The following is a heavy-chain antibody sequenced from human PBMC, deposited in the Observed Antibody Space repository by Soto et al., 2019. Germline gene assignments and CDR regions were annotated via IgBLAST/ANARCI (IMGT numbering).Heavy chain of an antibody. CDR3: ARGGGSYYGSDLLFDY. V-gene: IGHV3-21*06. CDR2: ITSSSSYI. Sequence: EVQLVESGGGLVQPGGSLRLSCAASGFTFSSYSMNWVRQAPGKGLEWVSSITSSSSYIYSADSVKGRFTISRDNAKNSLYLEMTSLRAEDTGVYYCARGGGSYYGSDLLFDYWGQGTLVTVSS. CDR1: GFTFSSYS. D-gene: IGHD1-26*01. J-gene: IGHJ4*02.